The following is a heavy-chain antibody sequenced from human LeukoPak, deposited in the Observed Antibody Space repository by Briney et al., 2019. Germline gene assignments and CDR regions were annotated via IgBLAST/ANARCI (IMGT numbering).Heavy chain of an antibody. V-gene: IGHV3-23*01. CDR3: AKGTAMAPTYYYYGMDV. Sequence: GGSLRLSCAASGFTVSSNYMSWVRQAPGKGLEWVSAISGSGGSTYYADSVKGRFTISRDNSKNTLYLQMNSLRAEDTAVYYCAKGTAMAPTYYYYGMDVWGQGTTVTVSS. CDR1: GFTVSSNY. D-gene: IGHD5-18*01. J-gene: IGHJ6*02. CDR2: ISGSGGST.